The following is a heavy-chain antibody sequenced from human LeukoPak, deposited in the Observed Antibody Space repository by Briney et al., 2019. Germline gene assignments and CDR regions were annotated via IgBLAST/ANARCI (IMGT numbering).Heavy chain of an antibody. CDR2: ISGSGGNT. CDR1: GFNFSDYS. D-gene: IGHD6-19*01. Sequence: GGSLRLSCAASGFNFSDYSMTWVRQAPGKGLEWVSTISGSGGNTYYADSVKGRFTISRDNSKNTLYLQMNSLRAEDTAVYYCAYSSGWYYFDYWGQGILVTVSS. CDR3: AYSSGWYYFDY. J-gene: IGHJ4*02. V-gene: IGHV3-23*01.